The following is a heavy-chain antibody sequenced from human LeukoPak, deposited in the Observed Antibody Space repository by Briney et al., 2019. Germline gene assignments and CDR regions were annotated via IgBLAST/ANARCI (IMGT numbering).Heavy chain of an antibody. J-gene: IGHJ4*02. CDR3: VAVSGTSAYYFDC. V-gene: IGHV3-48*03. Sequence: GGSLRLSCAASGFTFSSYEMNWVRQAPGKGLEWVSYISSSGSTIYYADSVKGRFTISRDNTKNSLYLQMYSLRAEDTAVYYCVAVSGTSAYYFDCWGQGTLVTVSS. CDR1: GFTFSSYE. CDR2: ISSSGSTI. D-gene: IGHD3-10*01.